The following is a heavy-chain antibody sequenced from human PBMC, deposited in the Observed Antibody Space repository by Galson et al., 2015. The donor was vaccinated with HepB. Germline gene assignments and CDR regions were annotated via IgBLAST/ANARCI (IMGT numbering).Heavy chain of an antibody. CDR1: GFTFSSYS. J-gene: IGHJ6*02. CDR2: ISSSSSYI. V-gene: IGHV3-21*01. D-gene: IGHD3-10*01. Sequence: SLRLSCAASGFTFSSYSMNWVRQAPGKGLEWVSSISSSSSYIYYADSVKGRFTISRDNAKNSLYLQMNSLRAEDTAVYYCARDKPMVRGVIQAYYYYGMDVWGQGTTVTVSS. CDR3: ARDKPMVRGVIQAYYYYGMDV.